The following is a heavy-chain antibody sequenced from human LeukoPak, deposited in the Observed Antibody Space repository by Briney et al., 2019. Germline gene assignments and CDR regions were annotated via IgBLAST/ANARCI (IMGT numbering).Heavy chain of an antibody. Sequence: KPSETLSLTRTVPGGSISSYYWSWIRPPAGEGLEWIGRIYTSGSTNYNPSLKSRVTMSVDTSKNQFSLKLSSVTAADTAVYYCARDRGNWNYPLDYWGQGTLVTVSS. J-gene: IGHJ4*02. CDR1: GGSISSYY. D-gene: IGHD1-7*01. V-gene: IGHV4-4*07. CDR2: IYTSGST. CDR3: ARDRGNWNYPLDY.